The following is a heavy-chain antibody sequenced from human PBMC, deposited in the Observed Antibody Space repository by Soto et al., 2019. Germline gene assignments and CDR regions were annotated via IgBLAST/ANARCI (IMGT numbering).Heavy chain of an antibody. CDR3: ATRTIPDAFDI. Sequence: ASVKVSCKASGYIFVNYGISWVRQAPGQGLEWMGWISAYNGNTKYAQEFQGRVTMTRDTSASTAYMELSSLRSEDTAVYYCATRTIPDAFDIWGQGTMVTVSS. CDR1: GYIFVNYG. J-gene: IGHJ3*02. D-gene: IGHD3-9*01. V-gene: IGHV1-18*01. CDR2: ISAYNGNT.